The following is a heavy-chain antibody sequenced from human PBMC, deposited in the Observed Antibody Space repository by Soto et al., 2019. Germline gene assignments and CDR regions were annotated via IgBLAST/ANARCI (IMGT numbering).Heavy chain of an antibody. J-gene: IGHJ5*02. CDR2: ISYSGST. V-gene: IGHV4-59*01. CDR3: AREDGYYYGSGGFDP. CDR1: GGSISSYY. D-gene: IGHD3-10*01. Sequence: SETLSLTCTVSGGSISSYYWSWIRQPPGKGLEWIAFISYSGSTNYNPSLKSRVTISVDTSKNQFSLKLSSVTAADTAVYYCAREDGYYYGSGGFDPWGQGTLVTVS.